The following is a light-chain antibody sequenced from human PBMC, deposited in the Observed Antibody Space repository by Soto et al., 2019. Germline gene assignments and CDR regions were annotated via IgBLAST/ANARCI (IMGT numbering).Light chain of an antibody. CDR3: QHYNSYSEA. CDR1: QGIDNW. Sequence: DTHMTQSPSSVSASVGDRVTITCRASQGIDNWLAWYQQKPGKAPKLLIYKASTLKSGVPSRFSGSGSGTEFTLTISSLQPDDFATYYCQHYNSYSEAFGQGTKVDIK. J-gene: IGKJ1*01. V-gene: IGKV1-5*03. CDR2: KAS.